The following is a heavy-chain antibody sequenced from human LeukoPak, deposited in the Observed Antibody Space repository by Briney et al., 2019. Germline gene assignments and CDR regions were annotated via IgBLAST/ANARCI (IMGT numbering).Heavy chain of an antibody. J-gene: IGHJ4*02. CDR2: IYYSGST. CDR1: GGSISSYY. V-gene: IGHV4-59*01. Sequence: TSETLSLTCTVSGGSISSYYWSWIRQPPGKGLEWIGYIYYSGSTNYNPSLKSRVTISVDTSKNQFSLKLSSVTAADTAVYYCARDGPIAYCGGDCYSDWGQGTLVTVSS. D-gene: IGHD2-21*02. CDR3: ARDGPIAYCGGDCYSD.